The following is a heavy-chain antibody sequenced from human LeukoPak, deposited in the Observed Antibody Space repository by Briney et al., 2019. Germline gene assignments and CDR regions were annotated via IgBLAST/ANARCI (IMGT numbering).Heavy chain of an antibody. J-gene: IGHJ4*02. Sequence: ASVKVSCKASGYTFTGYYVHWVRQAPGQGLEWMGRISPNSGDTNYAQKFQGRVTMTRDTSSSTAYMELGRLRSDDTAVYYCARSGVDTYGLQASGDFDYWGQGILVTVSS. CDR1: GYTFTGYY. D-gene: IGHD5-18*01. V-gene: IGHV1-2*06. CDR3: ARSGVDTYGLQASGDFDY. CDR2: ISPNSGDT.